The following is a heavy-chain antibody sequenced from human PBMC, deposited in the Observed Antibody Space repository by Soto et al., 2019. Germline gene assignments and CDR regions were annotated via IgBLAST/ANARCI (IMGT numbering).Heavy chain of an antibody. CDR2: ISGSGDST. CDR3: ARRGSGSYYDY. V-gene: IGHV3-23*01. CDR1: GFTFSSYA. D-gene: IGHD1-26*01. J-gene: IGHJ4*02. Sequence: EVQLLESGGGLVQPGGSLRLSCAASGFTFSSYAMRWVRQAPVKGLEWVSAISGSGDSTYYADSVKGRFTISRDNSKNTLSLPMNSLRAEDTAVYYCARRGSGSYYDYWGQGTLVTVSS.